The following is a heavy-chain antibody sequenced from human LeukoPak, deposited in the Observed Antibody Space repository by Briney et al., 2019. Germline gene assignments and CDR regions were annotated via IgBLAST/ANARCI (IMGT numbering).Heavy chain of an antibody. CDR2: VNHSGST. V-gene: IGHV4-34*01. CDR3: ARPYILTGYYPYYFDY. CDR1: GGSFSGYY. Sequence: PSETLSLTCAVYGGSFSGYYWSWIRQPPGKGLEWIGEVNHSGSTNYNPSLKSRVTISIDTSKNQFSLKLSSVTAADTAVYYCARPYILTGYYPYYFDYWGQGTLVTVSS. D-gene: IGHD3-9*01. J-gene: IGHJ4*02.